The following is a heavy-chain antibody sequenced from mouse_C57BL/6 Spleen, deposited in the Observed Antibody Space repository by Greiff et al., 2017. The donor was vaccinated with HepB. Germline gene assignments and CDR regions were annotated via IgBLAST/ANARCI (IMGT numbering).Heavy chain of an antibody. CDR1: GFTFSDYY. CDR3: ARQIYDCYDGGYAMDY. V-gene: IGHV5-12*01. Sequence: EVMLVESGGGLVQPGGSLKLSCAASGFTFSDYYMYLVRQTPEKRLEWVAYISNGGGSTYYPDTVKGRFTISSDNAKNTLYLQMSRLKSEDTAMDYCARQIYDCYDGGYAMDYWGQGTSVTVAS. CDR2: ISNGGGST. J-gene: IGHJ4*01. D-gene: IGHD2-3*01.